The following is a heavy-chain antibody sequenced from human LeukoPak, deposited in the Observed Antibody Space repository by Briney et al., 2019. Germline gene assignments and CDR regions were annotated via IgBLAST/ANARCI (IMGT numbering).Heavy chain of an antibody. CDR3: AKDSKIVGATFRSYHYMDV. V-gene: IGHV3-23*01. D-gene: IGHD1-26*01. Sequence: GGSLRLSCAASGFTFSSYAMSWVRQAPGKGLEWVSAIRGSGDRTHYADSVNGRFTISRDNSKNTLYLQINSMRPEDTAVYYCAKDSKIVGATFRSYHYMDVWGKGTAVTVSS. J-gene: IGHJ6*03. CDR1: GFTFSSYA. CDR2: IRGSGDRT.